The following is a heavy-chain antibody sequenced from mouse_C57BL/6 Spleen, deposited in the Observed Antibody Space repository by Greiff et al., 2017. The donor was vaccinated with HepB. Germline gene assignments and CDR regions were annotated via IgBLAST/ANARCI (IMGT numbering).Heavy chain of an antibody. CDR1: GFTFSSYA. CDR2: ISDGGSYT. V-gene: IGHV5-4*03. J-gene: IGHJ3*01. Sequence: EVMLVESGGGLVKPGGSLKLSCAASGFTFSSYAMSWVRQTPEKRLEWVATISDGGSYTYYPDNVKGRFTISRDNAKNNRYLQMSHLKSEDSAMYYGANVDDYDWAFDYWGQGTTVTVSA. D-gene: IGHD2-4*01. CDR3: ANVDDYDWAFDY.